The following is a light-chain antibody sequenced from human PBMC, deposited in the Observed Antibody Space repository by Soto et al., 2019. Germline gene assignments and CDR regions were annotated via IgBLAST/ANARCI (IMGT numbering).Light chain of an antibody. Sequence: QSVLTQPPSVSGAPGQRVTISCTGNSSNLGAGYDVPWYRQLPGAAPKLVIFGNRNRPSGVPERFSGSKSGTSASLAITGLQAEDEADYYCGACDYSLNGPVFGGGTKVTVL. V-gene: IGLV1-40*01. CDR1: SSNLGAGYD. CDR2: GNR. J-gene: IGLJ3*02. CDR3: GACDYSLNGPV.